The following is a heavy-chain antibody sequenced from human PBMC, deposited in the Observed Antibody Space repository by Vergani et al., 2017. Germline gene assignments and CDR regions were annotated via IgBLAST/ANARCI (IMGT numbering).Heavy chain of an antibody. D-gene: IGHD6-6*01. V-gene: IGHV1-69*17. J-gene: IGHJ4*02. CDR2: IIPIFGIA. CDR3: AEHSSSSALFDY. CDR1: GYTFSSYA. Sequence: QVQLVQSGAEVKKPGASVKVSCKASGYTFSSYAISWVRQAPGQGLEWMGGIIPIFGIANYAQKFQGRVTITADKSTSTAYMELSSLRSEDTAVYYCAEHSSSSALFDYWGQGTLVTVSS.